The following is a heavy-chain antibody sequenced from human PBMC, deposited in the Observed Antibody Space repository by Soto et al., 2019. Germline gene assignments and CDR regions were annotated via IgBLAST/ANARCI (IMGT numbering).Heavy chain of an antibody. CDR2: IWYDGSNK. J-gene: IGHJ6*03. V-gene: IGHV3-33*01. CDR1: GFTFSSYG. CDR3: ARETTRWAPVDYYYYYMDV. Sequence: GGSLRLSCAASGFTFSSYGMHWVRQAPGKGLEWVAVIWYDGSNKYYAESVKGRFTISEDNSKNTLYLQMNSLRAEDTAVYYCARETTRWAPVDYYYYYMDVWGKGTTVTVSS. D-gene: IGHD1-26*01.